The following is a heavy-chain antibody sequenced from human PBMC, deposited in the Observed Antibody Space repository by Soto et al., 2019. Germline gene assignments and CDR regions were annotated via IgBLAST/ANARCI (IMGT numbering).Heavy chain of an antibody. Sequence: QVQLQESGPGLVKPSETLSLTCTVSGGSVSSGSYYWSWIRQPPGKGLEWIGDISYSGSTNYNPSRHSRVTISVDPFKTQSSLKPSSGTAADTAVYYCARWPNWFDRRGQGTLVTVSS. CDR2: ISYSGST. V-gene: IGHV4-61*01. CDR3: ARWPNWFDR. J-gene: IGHJ5*02. CDR1: GGSVSSGSYY.